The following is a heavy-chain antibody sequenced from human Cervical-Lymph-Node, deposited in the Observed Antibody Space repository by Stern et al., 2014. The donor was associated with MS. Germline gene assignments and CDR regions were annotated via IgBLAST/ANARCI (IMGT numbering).Heavy chain of an antibody. CDR3: ARHSVSSVGGMDV. J-gene: IGHJ6*02. CDR2: IYPGNSDT. CDR1: GYSFTTYW. D-gene: IGHD3-16*02. V-gene: IGHV5-51*01. Sequence: EVQLVQSGAEMKKPGESLKISCKGYGYSFTTYWIGWVRQMPGKGLEWMGMIYPGNSDTRYSPFFQGQVTISADKSISTAYLQWNSLKASDTAMYYCARHSVSSVGGMDVWGQGTTVTVSS.